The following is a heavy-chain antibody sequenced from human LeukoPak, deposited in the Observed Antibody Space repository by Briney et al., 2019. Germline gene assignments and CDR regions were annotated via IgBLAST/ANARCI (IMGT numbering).Heavy chain of an antibody. CDR3: TRNTAGARYFQR. D-gene: IGHD5-18*01. CDR2: VNPNSGHT. CDR1: GSTFTSYD. Sequence: ASVKVSCKASGSTFTSYDINWVRQATGQGLEWMGWVNPNSGHTGYAQKFQGRVTMTRNTSVSTAYMELSSLTSEDTAVYYCTRNTAGARYFQRWGQGTLVTVSS. J-gene: IGHJ1*01. V-gene: IGHV1-8*01.